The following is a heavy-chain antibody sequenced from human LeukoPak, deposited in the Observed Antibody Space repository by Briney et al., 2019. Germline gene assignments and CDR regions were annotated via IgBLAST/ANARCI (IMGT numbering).Heavy chain of an antibody. Sequence: SETLSLTCTVPGGSISSSSYYWGWIRQPRGKGLEWIVSIYYSWITYYHPSLKTRLTISVDTSKNQFSLKLSSVTAADTAVYYCARHSYYYDSSGPPSDAFDIWGQGTMVTVS. CDR3: ARHSYYYDSSGPPSDAFDI. D-gene: IGHD3-22*01. J-gene: IGHJ3*02. CDR2: IYYSWIT. V-gene: IGHV4-39*01. CDR1: GGSISSSSYY.